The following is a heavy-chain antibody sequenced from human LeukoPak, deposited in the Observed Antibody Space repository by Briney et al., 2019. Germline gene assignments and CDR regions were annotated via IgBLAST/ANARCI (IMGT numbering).Heavy chain of an antibody. V-gene: IGHV3-21*01. CDR1: GFTFSSYS. CDR2: ISSSSYI. D-gene: IGHD3-22*01. J-gene: IGHJ3*02. Sequence: GGSLRLSCAASGFTFSSYSMNWVRQAPGKGLEWVSSISSSSYIYYADSVKGRFTISRDNAKNSLYLQMNSLRAEDTAVYYCARADLYCSSSGCARQAFDIWGQGTMVTVSS. CDR3: ARADLYCSSSGCARQAFDI.